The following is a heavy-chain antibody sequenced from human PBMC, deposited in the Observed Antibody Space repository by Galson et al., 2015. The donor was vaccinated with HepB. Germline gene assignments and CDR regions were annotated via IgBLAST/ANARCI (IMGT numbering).Heavy chain of an antibody. CDR1: GYTFTNYG. J-gene: IGHJ1*01. Sequence: SVKVSCKASGYTFTNYGISWVRQAPGQGLEWMGWISAYNGNTNYAQKLQGRVTMTTDTSTSTAYMELRSLRSDDTAVYYCARDFGGVGDYYDSSGYYSYGFQHWGQGTLVTVSS. V-gene: IGHV1-18*01. CDR3: ARDFGGVGDYYDSSGYYSYGFQH. CDR2: ISAYNGNT. D-gene: IGHD3-22*01.